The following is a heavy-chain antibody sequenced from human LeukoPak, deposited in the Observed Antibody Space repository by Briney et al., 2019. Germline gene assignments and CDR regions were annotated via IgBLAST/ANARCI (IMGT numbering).Heavy chain of an antibody. Sequence: GGSLRLSCAASGFTFSSYAMSWVRQAPGKGLEWVSVIYSGGSTYYADSVKGRFTISRDNSKNTLYLQMNSLRAEDTAVYYCASWDGSGTPVAGAFDIWGQGTMVTVSS. V-gene: IGHV3-53*01. J-gene: IGHJ3*02. CDR1: GFTFSSYA. CDR2: IYSGGST. CDR3: ASWDGSGTPVAGAFDI. D-gene: IGHD3-10*01.